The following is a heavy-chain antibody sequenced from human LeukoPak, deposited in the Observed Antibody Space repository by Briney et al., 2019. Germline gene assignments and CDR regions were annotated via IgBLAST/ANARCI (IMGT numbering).Heavy chain of an antibody. CDR1: GGSISSYY. CDR3: ARDFTMVRGARGLNWFDP. V-gene: IGHV4-4*07. J-gene: IGHJ5*02. Sequence: SETLSLTCTVSGGSISSYYWSWIRQPAGKGLEWIGRIYTSGSTNYNPSLTSRVTMSVDTSKNQISLKLGSVTAADTAVYYCARDFTMVRGARGLNWFDPWGQGTLVTVSS. CDR2: IYTSGST. D-gene: IGHD3-10*01.